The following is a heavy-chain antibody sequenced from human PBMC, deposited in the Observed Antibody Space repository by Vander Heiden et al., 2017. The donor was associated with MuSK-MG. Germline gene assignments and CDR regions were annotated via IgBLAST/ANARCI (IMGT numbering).Heavy chain of an antibody. J-gene: IGHJ4*02. V-gene: IGHV4-38-2*02. CDR1: GYSISSGYY. CDR2: IYHSGST. CDR3: ASRGGGAKPDFDY. Sequence: QVQLQESGPGLVKPSETLSLTCTVSGYSISSGYYWGWIRQPPGKGLEWIGSIYHSGSTYYNPALKSRVTISVDTSKYHFSLKMRSVTAADTAVYCCASRGGGAKPDFDYWCQGTMVTVCS. D-gene: IGHD1-26*01.